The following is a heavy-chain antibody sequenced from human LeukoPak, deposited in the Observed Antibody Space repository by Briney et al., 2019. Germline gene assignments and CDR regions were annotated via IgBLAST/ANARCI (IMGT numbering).Heavy chain of an antibody. Sequence: ASVTVSCKASGYTFTGYYMHWVRQAPGQGLEWMGWINPNSGGTNYAQKFQGRVTMTRDTSISTAYMELSRLRSDDTAVYYCAREQYFSDSSVDYWGQGTLVTVSS. CDR1: GYTFTGYY. CDR3: AREQYFSDSSVDY. V-gene: IGHV1-2*02. J-gene: IGHJ4*02. D-gene: IGHD3-22*01. CDR2: INPNSGGT.